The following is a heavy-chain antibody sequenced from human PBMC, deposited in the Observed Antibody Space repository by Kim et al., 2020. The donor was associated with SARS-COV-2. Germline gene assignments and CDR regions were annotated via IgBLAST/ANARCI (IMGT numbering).Heavy chain of an antibody. J-gene: IGHJ1*01. CDR2: INHSGST. CDR3: ARVRGIAAAANYFQH. D-gene: IGHD6-13*01. Sequence: SETLSLTCAVYGGSFSGYYWSWIRQPPGKGLEWIGEINHSGSTNYNPSLKSRVTISVDTSKNQFSLKLSSVTAADTAVYYCARVRGIAAAANYFQHWGQGALVTVSS. CDR1: GGSFSGYY. V-gene: IGHV4-34*01.